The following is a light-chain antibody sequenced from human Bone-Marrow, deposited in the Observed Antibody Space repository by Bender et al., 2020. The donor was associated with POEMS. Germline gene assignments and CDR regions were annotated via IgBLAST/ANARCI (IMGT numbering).Light chain of an antibody. J-gene: IGLJ2*01. Sequence: QSALTQPASVSGSPGQSITISCTGTSTDVGIYDLVSWFQQHPGKVPKLMIFEVTKRPSWVSDRFSGSKSGNTASLTISGLQAEDEADYHCCSYAGSNTLIFGGGTKVTVL. CDR3: CSYAGSNTLI. CDR2: EVT. V-gene: IGLV2-23*02. CDR1: STDVGIYDL.